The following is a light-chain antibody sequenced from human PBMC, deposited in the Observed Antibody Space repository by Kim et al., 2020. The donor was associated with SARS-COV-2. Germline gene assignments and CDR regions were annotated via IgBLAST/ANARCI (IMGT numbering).Light chain of an antibody. J-gene: IGKJ2*01. Sequence: EIVMTQSPATLSVSPGERATLSCRASQSVSSNLAWYHQKPGPAPRLLIYGASTRATGIPARFIGSGSGTEFNLTNISLQSEDFAVYYCQQYNTWYAFGQGTKLEI. CDR3: QQYNTWYA. CDR1: QSVSSN. CDR2: GAS. V-gene: IGKV3-15*01.